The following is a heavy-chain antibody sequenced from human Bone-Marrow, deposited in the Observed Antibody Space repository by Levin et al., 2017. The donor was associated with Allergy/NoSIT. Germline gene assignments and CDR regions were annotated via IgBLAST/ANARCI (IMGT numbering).Heavy chain of an antibody. J-gene: IGHJ4*02. CDR1: GFTFSDYY. Sequence: SCAASGFTFSDYYMSWIRQAPGKGLEWVSYISSSGSTIYYADSVKGRFTISRDNAKNSLYLQMNSLRAEDTAVYYCARSGVAWDILTGNSAGVDYWGQGTLVTVSS. CDR2: ISSSGSTI. CDR3: ARSGVAWDILTGNSAGVDY. V-gene: IGHV3-11*01. D-gene: IGHD3-9*01.